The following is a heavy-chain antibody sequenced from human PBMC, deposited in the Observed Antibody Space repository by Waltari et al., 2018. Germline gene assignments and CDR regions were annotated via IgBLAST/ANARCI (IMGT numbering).Heavy chain of an antibody. V-gene: IGHV1-69*13. CDR2: IIPSFGTA. D-gene: IGHD3-22*01. CDR1: GGTFSSYA. Sequence: QVQLVQSGAEVKKPGSSVKVSCKASGGTFSSYAISWVRQAPGKGLEWMGGIIPSFGTANYAQKFQGRVTITADESTSTADMELSSLRSEDTAVYYCARDRGRYDSSGYYHDYWGQGTLVTVSS. CDR3: ARDRGRYDSSGYYHDY. J-gene: IGHJ4*02.